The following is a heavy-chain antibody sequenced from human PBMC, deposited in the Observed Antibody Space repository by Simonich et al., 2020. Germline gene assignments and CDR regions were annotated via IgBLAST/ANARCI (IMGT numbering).Heavy chain of an antibody. CDR1: GGSFSGYY. D-gene: IGHD6-13*01. Sequence: QVQLQQWGAGLLKPSETLSLTCAVYGGSFSGYYWSRIRQPQGKGLEWNGEINHSGSNTYNPSPKSRITISVDTSKNQFSLKLSSVTAADTAVYYCARGLRVAAAGTAFQHWGQGTLVTVSS. V-gene: IGHV4-34*01. CDR3: ARGLRVAAAGTAFQH. J-gene: IGHJ1*01. CDR2: INHSGSN.